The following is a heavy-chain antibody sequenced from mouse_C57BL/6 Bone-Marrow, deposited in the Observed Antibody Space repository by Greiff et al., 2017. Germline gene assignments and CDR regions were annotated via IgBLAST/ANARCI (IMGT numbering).Heavy chain of an antibody. J-gene: IGHJ4*01. CDR2: IYPRSGNT. D-gene: IGHD2-13*01. CDR1: GYTFTSYG. CDR3: ARRAGLHAMDY. Sequence: QVQLKESGAELARPGASVKLSCKASGYTFTSYGISWVKQRTGQGLEWIGEIYPRSGNTYYNEKFKGKATLTADKSSSTAYMELRSLTSEDSAVYFCARRAGLHAMDYWGQGTSVTVSS. V-gene: IGHV1-81*01.